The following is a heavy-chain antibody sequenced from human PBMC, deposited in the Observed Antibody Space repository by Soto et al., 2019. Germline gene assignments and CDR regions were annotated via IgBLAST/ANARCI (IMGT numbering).Heavy chain of an antibody. V-gene: IGHV4-39*01. CDR1: GGSISSSSYY. CDR2: MYYSGST. CDR3: ARHGSRGYYDGLDY. J-gene: IGHJ4*02. D-gene: IGHD3-22*01. Sequence: QLQLQESGPGLVKPSETLSLTCSVSGGSISSSSYYWGWIRQPPGKGLEWIGTMYYSGSTYYNPSLKSRITMSVDTNKNQLSLKLHSVTAAETAVYYCARHGSRGYYDGLDYWGQGTLVTVSS.